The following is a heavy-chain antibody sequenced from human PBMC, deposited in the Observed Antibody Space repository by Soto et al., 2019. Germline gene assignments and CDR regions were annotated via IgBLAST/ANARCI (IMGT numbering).Heavy chain of an antibody. J-gene: IGHJ6*02. CDR1: GFTFGSYW. V-gene: IGHV3-74*01. CDR2: IDSDGSST. Sequence: GGSLRLSCAASGFTFGSYWMNWVRQAPGKGLVWVSRIDSDGSSTTYADSVKGRFTTSRDNAKNTLYLQMSSLRVEDTAVYYCARGRPYGMDVWGQGTTVTV. CDR3: ARGRPYGMDV.